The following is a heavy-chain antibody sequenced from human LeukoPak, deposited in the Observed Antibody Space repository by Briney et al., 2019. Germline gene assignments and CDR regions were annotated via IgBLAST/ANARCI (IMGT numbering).Heavy chain of an antibody. V-gene: IGHV4-4*07. CDR3: ASREGYCSGGSCYFFDY. CDR2: IYTSGST. D-gene: IGHD2-15*01. Sequence: KPSETLSLTCTVSGVSISDSYWSWIRQPAGKGLEWIGRIYTSGSTNYNPSLKSRVTMSVDTSKNQFSLKLSSVTAADTAVCYCASREGYCSGGSCYFFDYWGQGTLVTVSS. J-gene: IGHJ4*02. CDR1: GVSISDSY.